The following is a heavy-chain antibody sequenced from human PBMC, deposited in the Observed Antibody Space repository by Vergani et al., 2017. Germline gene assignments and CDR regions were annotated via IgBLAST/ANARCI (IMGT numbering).Heavy chain of an antibody. Sequence: VQLVESGGGLVQPGGSLRLSCAASGFTFTSYYMHWVRQAPGQGLEWMGIINPSGGSTSYAQKFQGRVTMTRDTSTSTVYMELSSLRSEDTAVYYCTRGWYYDSIAYWAYWGQGTLVTVSS. D-gene: IGHD3-22*01. V-gene: IGHV1-46*03. CDR2: INPSGGST. CDR1: GFTFTSYY. J-gene: IGHJ4*02. CDR3: TRGWYYDSIAYWAY.